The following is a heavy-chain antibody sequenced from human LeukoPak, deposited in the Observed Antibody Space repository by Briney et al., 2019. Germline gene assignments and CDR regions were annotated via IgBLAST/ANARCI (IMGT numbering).Heavy chain of an antibody. CDR1: GGSIGSYY. V-gene: IGHV4-59*08. CDR3: ARHGGSYSLDY. D-gene: IGHD1-26*01. Sequence: SETLSLTCTVSGGSIGSYYWSWIRQPPGKGLEWIGYIYYSGSTNYNPSLKSRVTISVDTSKNQFSLKLSSVTAADTAVYYCARHGGSYSLDYWGQGTLVTVSS. J-gene: IGHJ4*02. CDR2: IYYSGST.